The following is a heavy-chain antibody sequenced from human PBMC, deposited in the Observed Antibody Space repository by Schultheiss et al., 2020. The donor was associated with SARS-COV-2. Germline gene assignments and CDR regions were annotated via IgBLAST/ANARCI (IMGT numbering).Heavy chain of an antibody. CDR3: ARDTHSSGYYGSGSYKAPKY. Sequence: GGSLRLSCAASGFTFSSYGMHWVRQAPGKGLEWVAVLWYDGSNKYYADSVKGRFTISRDNSKNTLYLQMNSLRAEDTAVYYCARDTHSSGYYGSGSYKAPKYWGQGTLVTVAS. V-gene: IGHV3-33*01. CDR2: LWYDGSNK. J-gene: IGHJ4*02. CDR1: GFTFSSYG. D-gene: IGHD3-10*01.